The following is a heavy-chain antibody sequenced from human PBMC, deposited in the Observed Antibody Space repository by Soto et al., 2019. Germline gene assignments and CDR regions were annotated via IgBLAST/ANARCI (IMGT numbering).Heavy chain of an antibody. V-gene: IGHV4-31*11. Sequence: SETLSLTCAVSGGSISSGGYSWSWIRQPPGKGLEWIGYIYYSGSTYYNPSLKSRVTISVDTSKNQFSLKLSSVTAADTAVYYCARQLGISFDYWGQGTLVTVSS. CDR3: ARQLGISFDY. J-gene: IGHJ4*02. D-gene: IGHD1-1*01. CDR1: GGSISSGGYS. CDR2: IYYSGST.